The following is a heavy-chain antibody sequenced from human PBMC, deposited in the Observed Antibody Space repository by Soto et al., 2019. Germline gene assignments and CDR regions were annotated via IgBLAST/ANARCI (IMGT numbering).Heavy chain of an antibody. V-gene: IGHV1-69*13. CDR2: IIPIFGTA. CDR1: ARTFSSYA. D-gene: IGHD2-2*01. CDR3: ASCSTSCYSGYYYYGMDV. J-gene: IGHJ6*02. Sequence: SVNVSWEASARTFSSYAISWLRQAPGQGLEWMGGIIPIFGTANYAQKFPGRVTITADESTSTAYMELSSLRSEDTAVYYCASCSTSCYSGYYYYGMDVWGQGTTVTVS.